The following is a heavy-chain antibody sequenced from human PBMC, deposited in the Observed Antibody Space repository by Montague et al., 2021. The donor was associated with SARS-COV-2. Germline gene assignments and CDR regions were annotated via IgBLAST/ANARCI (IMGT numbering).Heavy chain of an antibody. D-gene: IGHD3-16*01. J-gene: IGHJ5*02. CDR2: IYYSGTT. CDR1: AGAIRDTDYF. CDR3: ARHRDNLGSLNWFAP. Sequence: SETLSLTYTLSAGAIRDTDYFWGWIRQPPGKGLEWIGSIYYSGTTYHNPSLKSRVTISVDTSKNQFSLKLSSVTAADTAVYFCARHRDNLGSLNWFAPWGQGTLVTVSS. V-gene: IGHV4-39*01.